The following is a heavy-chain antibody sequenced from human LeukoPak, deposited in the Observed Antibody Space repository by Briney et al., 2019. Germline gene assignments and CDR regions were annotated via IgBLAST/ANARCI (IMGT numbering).Heavy chain of an antibody. D-gene: IGHD6-19*01. CDR3: ASGPGSGWYSG. Sequence: SETLSLTCTVSGGSISSYYWSWIRQPPGKGLEWIGYIYDSGSTNYNPSLKSRVTISVDTSKNQFSLKVSSVTAADTAVYYCASGPGSGWYSGRGQGTLVTVSS. V-gene: IGHV4-59*01. CDR2: IYDSGST. J-gene: IGHJ4*02. CDR1: GGSISSYY.